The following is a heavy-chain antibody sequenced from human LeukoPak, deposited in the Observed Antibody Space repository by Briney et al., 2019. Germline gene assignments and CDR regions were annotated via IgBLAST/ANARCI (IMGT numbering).Heavy chain of an antibody. CDR2: MNPNSGNT. Sequence: GASVKVSCKASGFTFTTYDINWVRQATGQGLEWMGWMNPNSGNTGYAQKFQGRVTMTRNTSISTAYMELSSLRPEDTAVYYCARGPNKYDGGNSGSAWFDPWGQGTLVTVSS. V-gene: IGHV1-8*01. CDR3: ARGPNKYDGGNSGSAWFDP. CDR1: GFTFTTYD. J-gene: IGHJ5*02. D-gene: IGHD4-23*01.